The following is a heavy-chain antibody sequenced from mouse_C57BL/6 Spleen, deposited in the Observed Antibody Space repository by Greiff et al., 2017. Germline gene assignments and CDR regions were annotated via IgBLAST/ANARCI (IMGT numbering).Heavy chain of an antibody. D-gene: IGHD2-5*01. CDR2: INPSNGGT. Sequence: VQLQQPGTELVKPGASVKLSCKASGYTFTSYWMHWVKQRPGQGLEWIGNINPSNGGTNYNEKFKSKATLTVDKSSSTAYMQLSSLTSEDSAVYYCAREDSNYFYYFDYWGQGTTLTVSS. J-gene: IGHJ2*01. V-gene: IGHV1-53*01. CDR1: GYTFTSYW. CDR3: AREDSNYFYYFDY.